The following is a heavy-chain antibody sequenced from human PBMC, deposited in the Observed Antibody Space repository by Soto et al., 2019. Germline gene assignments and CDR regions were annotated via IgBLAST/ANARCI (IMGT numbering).Heavy chain of an antibody. CDR1: GGSINSGGYY. V-gene: IGHV4-31*03. CDR3: ARADRPSGYSSSWVFDS. D-gene: IGHD6-13*01. CDR2: IYYSGRT. J-gene: IGHJ4*02. Sequence: QVQLQESGPGLVKPSQTLSLICTVSGGSINSGGYYWRWIRQHPGKGLEWIGYIYYSGRTYYNPFLRSRVTISAGASENQFSLKLSSVTAADTAVYFCARADRPSGYSSSWVFDSWGQGTLVNVSS.